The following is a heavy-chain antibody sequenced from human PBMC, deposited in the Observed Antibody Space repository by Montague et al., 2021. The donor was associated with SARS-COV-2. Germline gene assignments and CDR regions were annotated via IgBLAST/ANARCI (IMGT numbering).Heavy chain of an antibody. CDR3: SIGLKWGVLGGYYYYMDV. D-gene: IGHD3-10*01. V-gene: IGHV4-34*01. CDR2: ST. J-gene: IGHJ6*03. Sequence: STNYNPSLNSRVTISVDTSKNQFSLKLSSVTAADTAVYYCSIGLKWGVLGGYYYYMDVWGKGTKVTVSS.